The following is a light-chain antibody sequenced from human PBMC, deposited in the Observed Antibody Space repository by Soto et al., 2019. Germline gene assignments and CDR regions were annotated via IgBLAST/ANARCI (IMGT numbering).Light chain of an antibody. Sequence: QSGRTQPPSASGSPGQSVTISCTGTSSGIGAYNYVSWYQQHPGKVPKLMIYEVSKRPSGVPDRFSASKSGNTASLAVSGLQAEDEADYYCSSHGGANNFYVFGTGTKVTVL. CDR2: EVS. CDR1: SSGIGAYNY. V-gene: IGLV2-8*01. J-gene: IGLJ1*01. CDR3: SSHGGANNFYV.